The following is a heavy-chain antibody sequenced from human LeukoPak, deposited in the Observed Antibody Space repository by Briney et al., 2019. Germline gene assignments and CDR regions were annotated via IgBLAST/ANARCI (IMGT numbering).Heavy chain of an antibody. J-gene: IGHJ4*02. Sequence: GESLRLSCATSGLTFRFYGMHWVRQAPGKGLEWVAFIQYDGSYKFYADSVQGRFSISRDNSKSTLFLQMNSLRPDDTALYYCAKTSDQLLYSKFDFWGQGTLVTVSS. CDR1: GLTFRFYG. V-gene: IGHV3-30*02. CDR3: AKTSDQLLYSKFDF. D-gene: IGHD2-2*02. CDR2: IQYDGSYK.